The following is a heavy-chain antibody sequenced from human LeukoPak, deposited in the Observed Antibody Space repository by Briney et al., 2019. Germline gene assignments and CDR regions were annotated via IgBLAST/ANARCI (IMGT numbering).Heavy chain of an antibody. D-gene: IGHD2-2*01. CDR2: IIPILGIA. CDR3: ARERGLHGEIVVVPAYYMDV. V-gene: IGHV1-69*04. CDR1: GGTFSSYT. Sequence: SVKVSCKASGGTFSSYTISWVRQAPGQGLEWMGRIIPILGIANYAQKFQGRVTITADKSTSTAYMELSSLRSEDTAVYYCARERGLHGEIVVVPAYYMDVWGEGTTVTVSS. J-gene: IGHJ6*03.